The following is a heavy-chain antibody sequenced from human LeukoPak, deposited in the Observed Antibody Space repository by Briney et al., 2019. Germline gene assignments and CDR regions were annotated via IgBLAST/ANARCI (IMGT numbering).Heavy chain of an antibody. CDR2: IVPIFGTA. D-gene: IGHD6-19*01. CDR3: ARDVAVAGTVWFDP. CDR1: GGTFSSYA. Sequence: SVKVSCKASGGTFSSYAISWVRQAPGQGLEWMGGIVPIFGTANYAQKFQGRVTITADESTSTAYMELSSLRSEDTAVYYCARDVAVAGTVWFDPWGQGTLVTVSS. J-gene: IGHJ5*02. V-gene: IGHV1-69*01.